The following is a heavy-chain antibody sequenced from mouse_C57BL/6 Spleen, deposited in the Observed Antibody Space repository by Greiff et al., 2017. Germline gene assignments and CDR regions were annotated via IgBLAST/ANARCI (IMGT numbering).Heavy chain of an antibody. D-gene: IGHD2-5*01. J-gene: IGHJ2*01. CDR1: GYTFTSYW. CDR3: ARWASYSNYFDY. CDR2: IDPSDSYT. Sequence: VQLQQPGAELVKPGASVKLSCKASGYTFTSYWMQWVKQRPGQGLEWIGEIDPSDSYTNYNQKFKGKATLTVDTSSSTAYMQLSSLTSEDSAVYYCARWASYSNYFDYWGQGTTRTVSS. V-gene: IGHV1-50*01.